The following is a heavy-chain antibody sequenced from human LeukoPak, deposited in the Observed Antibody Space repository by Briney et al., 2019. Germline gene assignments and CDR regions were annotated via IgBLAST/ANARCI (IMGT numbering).Heavy chain of an antibody. CDR3: AKFYRDY. V-gene: IGHV3-7*01. D-gene: IGHD3-3*01. J-gene: IGHJ4*02. CDR2: IKHDESEK. CDR1: GFSFNSDW. Sequence: QAGGSLRLSCAASGFSFNSDWMDWVRQAPGKGLEWVANIKHDESEKNYLDSVKGRFTISRDNAQNSLYLQMNGLRVEDTAVYYCAKFYRDYWGQGTLVTVSS.